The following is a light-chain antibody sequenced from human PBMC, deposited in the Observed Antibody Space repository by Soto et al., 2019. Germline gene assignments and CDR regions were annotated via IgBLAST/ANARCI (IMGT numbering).Light chain of an antibody. Sequence: DIMLAQSPGTLSWYTEEIATLSCRASQIISSTYLGWYQQKPGQAPRLLIYGASSRATGIPDRFSGSGSGTDFTLTISRLEPEDFAVYYCQHYGTSLYTFGQG. J-gene: IGKJ2*01. CDR2: GAS. CDR3: QHYGTSLYT. V-gene: IGKV3-20*01. CDR1: QIISSTY.